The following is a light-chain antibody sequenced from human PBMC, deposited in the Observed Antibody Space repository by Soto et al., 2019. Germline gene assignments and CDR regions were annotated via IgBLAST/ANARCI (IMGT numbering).Light chain of an antibody. J-gene: IGKJ2*01. Sequence: EVVLTQSPATLSLSPGERATLSCRASQTVRSKFLTWYQKKPGQAPRLLIYTASTRATGIPDKFSGSGSGTDITLTIRRLEAEDCAVYYSQYYDNSSDHTFGQGTKLQIK. CDR3: QYYDNSSDHT. CDR1: QTVRSKF. CDR2: TAS. V-gene: IGKV3-20*01.